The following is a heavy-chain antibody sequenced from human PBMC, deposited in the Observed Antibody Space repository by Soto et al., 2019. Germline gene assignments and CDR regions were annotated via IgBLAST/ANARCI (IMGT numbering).Heavy chain of an antibody. J-gene: IGHJ5*02. D-gene: IGHD3-16*01. Sequence: SETLSLTCTVSGGSISSGGYYWSWIRQHPGKGLEWIGYIYYSGSTNYNPSLKSGVTISIDKSKNQFSLKLTSVTAADTAVYYCARSVGDTANWFDPWGQGTLVTVSS. V-gene: IGHV4-31*03. CDR3: ARSVGDTANWFDP. CDR2: IYYSGST. CDR1: GGSISSGGYY.